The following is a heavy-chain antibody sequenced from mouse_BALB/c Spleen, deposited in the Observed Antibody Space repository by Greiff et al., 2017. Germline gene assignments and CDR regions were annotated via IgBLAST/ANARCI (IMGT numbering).Heavy chain of an antibody. Sequence: VQLQQSGAELVRPGSSVKISCKASGYAFSSYWMNWVKQRPGQGLEWIGQIYPGDGDTNYNGKFKGKATLTADKSSSTAYMQLSSLTSEDSAVYFCARTLLRGFAYWGQGTLVTVSA. V-gene: IGHV1-80*01. CDR3: ARTLLRGFAY. J-gene: IGHJ3*01. CDR2: IYPGDGDT. D-gene: IGHD1-1*01. CDR1: GYAFSSYW.